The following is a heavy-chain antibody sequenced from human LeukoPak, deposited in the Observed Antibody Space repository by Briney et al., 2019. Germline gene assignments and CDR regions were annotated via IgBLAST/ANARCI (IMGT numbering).Heavy chain of an antibody. J-gene: IGHJ5*02. CDR2: IYYSGST. V-gene: IGHV4-30-4*01. CDR3: ARGGYSYGYPWFGP. Sequence: PSETLSLTCTVSGGSISSGDYYWSWIRQPPGKGLEWIGYIYYSGSTYYNPSLKSRVTISVDTSKNQFSLKLSSVTAADTAVYYCARGGYSYGYPWFGPWGQGTLVTVSS. D-gene: IGHD5-18*01. CDR1: GGSISSGDYY.